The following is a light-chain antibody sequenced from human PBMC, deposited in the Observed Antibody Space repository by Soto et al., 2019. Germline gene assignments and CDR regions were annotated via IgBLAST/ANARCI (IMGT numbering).Light chain of an antibody. CDR1: QTISSSH. V-gene: IGKV3-20*01. CDR2: GAS. J-gene: IGKJ1*01. CDR3: QLYDFSLRT. Sequence: IVFTISPGTLSLSPGEGATLSCRASQTISSSHLAWYQQKPGQAPRLLIYGASSRATDIPDRFSGSGSGADFTLTISRLKPEDFAVYYCQLYDFSLRTFGPGGMVDIK.